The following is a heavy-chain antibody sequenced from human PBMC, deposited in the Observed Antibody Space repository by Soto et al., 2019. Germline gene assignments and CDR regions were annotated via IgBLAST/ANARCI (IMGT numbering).Heavy chain of an antibody. CDR1: GFTFSDYY. J-gene: IGHJ4*02. CDR2: ISSSGSAI. V-gene: IGHV3-11*01. Sequence: GGSLRLSCAASGFTFSDYYMTWIRQGPGKGLEWVSYISSSGSAIYYADSVKGRFTISRDNAKNSLYLQMNSLRAEDTAVYYCARRAAGGRHFDCWGQGTLVTVSS. CDR3: ARRAAGGRHFDC. D-gene: IGHD6-13*01.